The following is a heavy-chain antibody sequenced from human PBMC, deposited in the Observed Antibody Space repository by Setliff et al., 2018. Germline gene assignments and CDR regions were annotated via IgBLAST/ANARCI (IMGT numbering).Heavy chain of an antibody. Sequence: SETLSLTCTVSGDSIDTDIWWSWVRQSPGKGLEWIGSIYYSGSTNYNPSLKSRVTISVDTSKNQVSLKLSSVTAADTAVYYCARARFTDYWGQGTLVTVSS. J-gene: IGHJ4*02. CDR2: IYYSGST. CDR3: ARARFTDY. V-gene: IGHV4-38-2*02. CDR1: GDSIDTDIW.